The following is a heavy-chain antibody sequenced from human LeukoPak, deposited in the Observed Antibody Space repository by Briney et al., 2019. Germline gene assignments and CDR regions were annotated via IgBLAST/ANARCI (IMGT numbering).Heavy chain of an antibody. D-gene: IGHD2-21*01. CDR1: GYTFTGYY. CDR3: ARIPGRNYYYYYMDV. V-gene: IGHV1-2*02. Sequence: ASVKVSCKASGYTFTGYYMHWVRQAPGQGLEWMGWINPNSGGTNYAQKFQGRVTMTRDTSISTAYMELSRLRSEDTAVYYCARIPGRNYYYYYMDVWGKGTTVTVSS. CDR2: INPNSGGT. J-gene: IGHJ6*03.